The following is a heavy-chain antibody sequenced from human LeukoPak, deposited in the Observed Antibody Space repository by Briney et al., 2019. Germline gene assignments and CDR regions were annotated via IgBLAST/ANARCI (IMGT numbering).Heavy chain of an antibody. Sequence: ASVKVSCKASGFALYKYNIVWVRQAPGQGLEWVGWITAFNGNTDYAQKFRGRVTMTTDTSTSTAYMELRSLRSDDTAVYYCVRDGYYQDLGKYYIPFDYWGQGTLVTVSS. V-gene: IGHV1-18*04. J-gene: IGHJ4*02. CDR2: ITAFNGNT. CDR3: VRDGYYQDLGKYYIPFDY. D-gene: IGHD3-10*01. CDR1: GFALYKYN.